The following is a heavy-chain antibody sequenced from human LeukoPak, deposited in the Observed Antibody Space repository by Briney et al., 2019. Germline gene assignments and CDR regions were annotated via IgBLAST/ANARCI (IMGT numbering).Heavy chain of an antibody. J-gene: IGHJ4*02. CDR1: GFTFTNYA. CDR2: ISVGGDTT. D-gene: IGHD5-18*01. CDR3: ARGLWSFDY. V-gene: IGHV3-23*01. Sequence: TGGSLRLSCVASGFTFTNYAMNWVRQAPGKGLEWVSAISVGGDTTYYADSVKGRFTISRDNSKNTVSLQINRLRAEDTAVYYCARGLWSFDYWGQGTLVTVSS.